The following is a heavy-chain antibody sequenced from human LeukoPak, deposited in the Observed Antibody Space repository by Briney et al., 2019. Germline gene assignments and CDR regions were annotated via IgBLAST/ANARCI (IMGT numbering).Heavy chain of an antibody. CDR2: INPDGGNT. CDR1: GYTFTNSY. CDR3: ASSLGFYYYYMDV. Sequence: ASVKVSCKASGYTFTNSYIHWVRQAPGQVLEWMGLINPDGGNTNYAQNFQGRVTLTRDTSTSTVYMELSSLRSDDTAVYYCASSLGFYYYYMDVWGKGTTVTVSS. J-gene: IGHJ6*03. D-gene: IGHD2-2*01. V-gene: IGHV1-46*03.